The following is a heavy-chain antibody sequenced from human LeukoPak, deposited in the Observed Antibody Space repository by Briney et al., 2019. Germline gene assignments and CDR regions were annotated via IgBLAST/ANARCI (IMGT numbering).Heavy chain of an antibody. CDR2: IYSSGST. CDR3: ARGRSIGARRGAFDI. Sequence: SETLSLTCNVSGGSISSGSNYWGWIRQPPGKTLEWIGSIYSSGSTYYNPPLKSRVTMSVDTSQTQFSLKLSSVTAADTAVYFCARGRSIGARRGAFDIWGQGTMVSVSS. J-gene: IGHJ3*02. V-gene: IGHV4-39*07. CDR1: GGSISSGSNY. D-gene: IGHD6-6*01.